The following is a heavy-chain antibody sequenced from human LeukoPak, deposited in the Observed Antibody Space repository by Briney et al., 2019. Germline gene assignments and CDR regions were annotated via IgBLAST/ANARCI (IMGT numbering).Heavy chain of an antibody. CDR1: GFTFSSYW. V-gene: IGHV3-74*01. J-gene: IGHJ4*02. Sequence: QPGGSLRLSCAASGFTFSSYWMHWVRQTPGKGLVWVSRISGDGSSTTYAESVKGRFTISRDNAKNTLYLQMNTLRAEDTAVYYCARELPFDYWGQETLVTVSS. CDR3: ARELPFDY. CDR2: ISGDGSST.